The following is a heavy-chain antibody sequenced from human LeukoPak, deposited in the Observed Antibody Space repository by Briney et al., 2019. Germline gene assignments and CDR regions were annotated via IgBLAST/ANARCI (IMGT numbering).Heavy chain of an antibody. J-gene: IGHJ4*02. CDR1: GFTFSDYY. CDR3: ARGSSSSLLTFDY. V-gene: IGHV3-11*04. CDR2: ISSSGSTI. Sequence: GGSLILSCAASGFTFSDYYMSWIRQAPGKGLEWVSYISSSGSTIYYADSVKGRFTISRDNAKNSLYLQMNSLRAEDTAVYYCARGSSSSLLTFDYWGQGTLVTVSS. D-gene: IGHD6-6*01.